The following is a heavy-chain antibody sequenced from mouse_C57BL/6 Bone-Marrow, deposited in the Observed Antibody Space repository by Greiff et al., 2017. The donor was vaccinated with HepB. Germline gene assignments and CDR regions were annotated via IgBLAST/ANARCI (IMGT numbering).Heavy chain of an antibody. V-gene: IGHV1-9*01. D-gene: IGHD4-1*02. CDR1: GYTFTGYW. CDR3: ASQGGSFNWAWFAY. CDR2: ILPGSGST. Sequence: QVQLQQSGAELMKPGASVKLSCKATGYTFTGYWIEWVKQRPGHGLEWIGEILPGSGSTIYNEKFKGKATFTADTSSNTAYMQLSSLTTEDSAIYYCASQGGSFNWAWFAYWGQGTLVTVSA. J-gene: IGHJ3*01.